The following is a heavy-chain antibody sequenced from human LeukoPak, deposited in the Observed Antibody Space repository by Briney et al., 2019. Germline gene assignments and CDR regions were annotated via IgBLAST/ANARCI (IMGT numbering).Heavy chain of an antibody. CDR2: IYTSGST. D-gene: IGHD3-22*01. V-gene: IGHV4-61*02. CDR1: GGSISSGSYY. Sequence: SETLSLTCTVSGGSISSGSYYWSWIRQPAGKGLEWIGRIYTSGSTNYNPSLKSRVTISVDTSKNQFSLKLSSVTAADTAVYYCARHRGLSYYYDSSGVSYFDYWGQGTLVTVSS. J-gene: IGHJ4*02. CDR3: ARHRGLSYYYDSSGVSYFDY.